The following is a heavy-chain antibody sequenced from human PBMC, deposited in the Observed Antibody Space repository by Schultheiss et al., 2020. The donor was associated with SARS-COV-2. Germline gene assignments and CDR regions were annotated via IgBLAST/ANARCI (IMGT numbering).Heavy chain of an antibody. V-gene: IGHV5-51*01. CDR3: AASSSWYSGHYYYYYGMDV. CDR1: GYSFTSYW. D-gene: IGHD6-13*01. CDR2: IYPGDSDT. Sequence: GESLKISCKGSGYSFTSYWIGWVRQMPGKGLEWMGIIYPGDSDTRYSPSFQGQVTISADKSISTAYLQWSSLKASDTAMYYCAASSSWYSGHYYYYYGMDVWGQGTTVTVSS. J-gene: IGHJ6*02.